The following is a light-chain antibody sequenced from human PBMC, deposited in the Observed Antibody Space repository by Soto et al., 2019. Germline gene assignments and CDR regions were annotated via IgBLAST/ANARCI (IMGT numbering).Light chain of an antibody. CDR1: QTFSGH. Sequence: DIQMTQSPSSLSASVGDTVTISCRANQTFSGHLNWYQQKPGKAPKLLLYGASFLQSGVPSRFSGSGSGADFTLTISSLQPDDSSTYFCQQSFRIPPTFGQGTKVEI. CDR3: QQSFRIPPT. J-gene: IGKJ2*01. V-gene: IGKV1-39*01. CDR2: GAS.